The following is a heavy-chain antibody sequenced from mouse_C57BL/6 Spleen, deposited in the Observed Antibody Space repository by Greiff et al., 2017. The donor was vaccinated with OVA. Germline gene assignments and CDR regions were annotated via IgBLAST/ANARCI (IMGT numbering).Heavy chain of an antibody. V-gene: IGHV1-15*01. CDR2: IDPETGGT. D-gene: IGHD1-1*01. CDR3: TRRRDYGSSSFAY. Sequence: QVQLKQSGAELVRPGASVTLSCKASGYTFTDYEMHWVKQTPVHGLEWIGAIDPETGGTAYNQKFKGKAILTADKSSSTAYMELRSLTSEDSAVYYGTRRRDYGSSSFAYWGQGTLVTVSA. CDR1: GYTFTDYE. J-gene: IGHJ3*01.